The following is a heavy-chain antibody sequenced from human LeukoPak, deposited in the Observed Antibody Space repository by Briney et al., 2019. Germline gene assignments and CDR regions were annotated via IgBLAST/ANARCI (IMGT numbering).Heavy chain of an antibody. CDR3: ARDSLKTATPLDY. Sequence: SVKVSCEASGDTFRSHGINWVRQAPGQGLEWMGRIIPIFGTTNYAQKFQGRVTITTDESTSTAYMELSSLRSEDTAIYYCARDSLKTATPLDYWGQGTLVTVSS. D-gene: IGHD1-26*01. J-gene: IGHJ4*02. CDR1: GDTFRSHG. V-gene: IGHV1-69*05. CDR2: IIPIFGTT.